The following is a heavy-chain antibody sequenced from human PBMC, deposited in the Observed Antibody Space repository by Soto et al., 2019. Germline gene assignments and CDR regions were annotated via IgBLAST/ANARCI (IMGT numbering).Heavy chain of an antibody. CDR3: ARHYDDLLVTAANRFNPFDY. D-gene: IGHD2-2*01. J-gene: IGHJ4*02. V-gene: IGHV4-39*01. CDR1: GGSISSSSYY. Sequence: QLQLQESGPGLVKPSETLSLTCTVSGGSISSSSYYWGWIRQPPGKGLEWIGSIYYSGSTYYNPSLKSRVTISVDTSKNHSTHKLSSVTDPDTAVYYCARHYDDLLVTAANRFNPFDYWGQGTLVTVSS. CDR2: IYYSGST.